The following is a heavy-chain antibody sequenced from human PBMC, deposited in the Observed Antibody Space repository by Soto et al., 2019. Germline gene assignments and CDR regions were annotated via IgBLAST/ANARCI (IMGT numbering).Heavy chain of an antibody. Sequence: PSETLSLTCTVSGGSISSSSYYWGWIRQPPGKGLEWIGSIYYSGSTYYNPSLKSRVTISVDTSKNQFSLKLSSVTAADTAVYYCARGIAAASGLNWFDPWGQGTLVTVSS. J-gene: IGHJ5*02. CDR1: GGSISSSSYY. CDR2: IYYSGST. CDR3: ARGIAAASGLNWFDP. D-gene: IGHD6-13*01. V-gene: IGHV4-39*01.